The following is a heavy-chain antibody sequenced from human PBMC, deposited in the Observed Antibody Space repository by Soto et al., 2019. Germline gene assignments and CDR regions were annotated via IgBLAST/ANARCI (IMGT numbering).Heavy chain of an antibody. D-gene: IGHD3-22*01. V-gene: IGHV3-11*01. CDR3: ARARGYYDSSGYYNDY. CDR1: GFTFSDYY. CDR2: ISSSGSTI. J-gene: IGHJ4*02. Sequence: GGSLRLSCAASGFTFSDYYMSWIRQAPGKGLEWVSYISSSGSTIYYADSVKGRFTISRDNAKNSLYLQMNSLRAEDTAVYYCARARGYYDSSGYYNDYWGQGTQVTVSS.